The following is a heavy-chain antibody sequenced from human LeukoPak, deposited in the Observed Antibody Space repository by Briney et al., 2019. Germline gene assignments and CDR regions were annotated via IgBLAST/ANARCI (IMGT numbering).Heavy chain of an antibody. D-gene: IGHD3-3*01. CDR2: INHSGST. V-gene: IGHV4-34*01. J-gene: IGHJ4*02. CDR3: ARLTHSVFWLVDYPVFDY. Sequence: PETLSLTCAVFGGSFSGYSWSWIRQPPGKGLEWIGEINHSGSTDYNPSLKSRVTISGDTSKNQFSLKLNSVTAADTAVYYCARLTHSVFWLVDYPVFDYWGQGTLVTVSS. CDR1: GGSFSGYS.